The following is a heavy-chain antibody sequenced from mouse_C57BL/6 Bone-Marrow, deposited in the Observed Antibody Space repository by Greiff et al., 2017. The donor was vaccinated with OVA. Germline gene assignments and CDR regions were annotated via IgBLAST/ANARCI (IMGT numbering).Heavy chain of an antibody. D-gene: IGHD3-1*01. CDR2: IRNKANGYTT. CDR1: GFTFTDYY. Sequence: EVNVVESGGGLVQPGGSLSLSCAASGFTFTDYYMSWVRQPPGKALEWLGFIRNKANGYTTEYSASVKGRFTISRDNSQSILYLQMNALRAEDSATYYCARYAWAFDYWGQGTTLTVSS. CDR3: ARYAWAFDY. J-gene: IGHJ2*01. V-gene: IGHV7-3*01.